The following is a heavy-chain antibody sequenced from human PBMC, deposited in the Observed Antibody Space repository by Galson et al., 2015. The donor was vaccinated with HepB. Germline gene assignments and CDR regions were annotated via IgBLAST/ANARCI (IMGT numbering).Heavy chain of an antibody. J-gene: IGHJ6*02. CDR1: GFTFSDYY. D-gene: IGHD3-16*01. CDR2: ISSSSRYT. V-gene: IGHV3-11*06. CDR3: ARDLLGFGMDV. Sequence: SLRLSCAVPGFTFSDYYMSWVRQAPGKGLEWVSYISSSSRYTDYADSVKGRFTISRDSAKNSLYLQMNSLRVEDTAVYYCARDLLGFGMDVWGQGTTVTVSS.